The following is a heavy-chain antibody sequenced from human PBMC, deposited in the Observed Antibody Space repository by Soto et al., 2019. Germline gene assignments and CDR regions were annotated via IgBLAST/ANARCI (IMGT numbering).Heavy chain of an antibody. D-gene: IGHD6-13*01. Sequence: LRLSFAASGFTFSSYWMHWVRQAPGKGLVWVSRINSDGSSTSYADSVKGRFTISRDNAKNTLYLQMNSLRAEDTAVYYCARGPLLGSSWYGGYWGQGTLVTVSS. CDR2: INSDGSST. J-gene: IGHJ4*02. V-gene: IGHV3-74*01. CDR1: GFTFSSYW. CDR3: ARGPLLGSSWYGGY.